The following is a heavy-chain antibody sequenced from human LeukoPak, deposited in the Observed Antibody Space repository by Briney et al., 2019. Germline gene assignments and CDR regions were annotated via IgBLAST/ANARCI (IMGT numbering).Heavy chain of an antibody. Sequence: GRSLTLSCAASGFTFSSYSMNWVRQAPGKGLEWVSSISSSISYISYADSVKGRFTISRIHAKNSSQLQMNRVRAEGPAVYLSARDHTYDSRDGAFYIWGQGTMVTVSS. J-gene: IGHJ3*02. CDR2: ISSSISYI. V-gene: IGHV3-21*01. CDR3: ARDHTYDSRDGAFYI. D-gene: IGHD3-16*01. CDR1: GFTFSSYS.